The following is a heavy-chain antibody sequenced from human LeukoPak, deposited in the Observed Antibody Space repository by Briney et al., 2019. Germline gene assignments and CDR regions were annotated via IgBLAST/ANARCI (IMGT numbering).Heavy chain of an antibody. CDR1: RGSISSFY. CDR3: ARDLYGGSQDAFDI. V-gene: IGHV4-4*07. J-gene: IGHJ3*02. CDR2: IYISGST. D-gene: IGHD4-23*01. Sequence: PSETLSLTCTVSRGSISSFYWSWTRQPAGKGLEWIGRIYISGSTDYNPSLKSRVTMSVDTSKNQFFLKLISVTAADTAVYYCARDLYGGSQDAFDIWGQGTMVTVSS.